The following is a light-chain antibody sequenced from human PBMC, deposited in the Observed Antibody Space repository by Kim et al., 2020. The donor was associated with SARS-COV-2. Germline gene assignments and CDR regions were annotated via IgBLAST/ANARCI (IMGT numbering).Light chain of an antibody. V-gene: IGLV2-14*03. CDR3: SSYTNTFTWV. Sequence: QSALTQPASVSGSPVQSITISCTGTGSDVGGYNYVSWYQQHPGNAPRLMIYDVSDRPPGVSNRFSGSKSGNTASLTISGLQAEDEADYYCSSYTNTFTWVFGGGTQLTVL. J-gene: IGLJ3*02. CDR1: GSDVGGYNY. CDR2: DVS.